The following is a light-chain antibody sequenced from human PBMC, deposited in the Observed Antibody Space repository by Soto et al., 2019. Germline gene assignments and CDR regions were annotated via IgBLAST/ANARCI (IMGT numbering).Light chain of an antibody. J-gene: IGKJ4*01. CDR2: GAS. Sequence: ELVLTQSPGPLSLSPGERATLSCSASQSFTSTSLAWYQQKPGQAPRLLISGASRRAAGIPDRFSGSGSGTDFTLTISRLEPEDCATYFCLQDDDYPFTFGGGTKVEIK. CDR1: QSFTSTS. CDR3: LQDDDYPFT. V-gene: IGKV3-20*01.